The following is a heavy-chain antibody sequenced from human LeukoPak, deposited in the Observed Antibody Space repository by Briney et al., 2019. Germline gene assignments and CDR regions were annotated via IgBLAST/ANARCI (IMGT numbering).Heavy chain of an antibody. CDR3: ARDRGVGAPDC. V-gene: IGHV3-74*01. CDR2: INSDGSST. CDR1: GFTFSSYW. J-gene: IGHJ4*02. Sequence: RGSLRLSCAASGFTFSSYWMHWVRQAPGKGLVWVSRINSDGSSTNYADSVKGRFTISRDNVKNTLYLQMNSLRAEDTAVYYCARDRGVGAPDCWGQGTLVTVSS. D-gene: IGHD1-26*01.